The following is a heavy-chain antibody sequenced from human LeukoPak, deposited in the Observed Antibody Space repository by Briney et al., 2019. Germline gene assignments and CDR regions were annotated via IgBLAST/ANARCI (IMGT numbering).Heavy chain of an antibody. CDR3: ARDRKDIVVVPAAQTYYYYYYMDV. D-gene: IGHD2-2*01. CDR1: GFTFDDYG. Sequence: GGSLRLSCAASGFTFDDYGMSWVRQAPGKGLEWVSGINWNGGSTGYADSVKGRFTISRDNAKNSLYLQMNSLRAEDTALYYCARDRKDIVVVPAAQTYYYYYYMDVWGKGTTVTVSS. V-gene: IGHV3-20*04. J-gene: IGHJ6*03. CDR2: INWNGGST.